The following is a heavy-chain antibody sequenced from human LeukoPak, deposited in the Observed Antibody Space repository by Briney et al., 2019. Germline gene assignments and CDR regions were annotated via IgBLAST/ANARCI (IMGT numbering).Heavy chain of an antibody. V-gene: IGHV1-46*01. CDR3: ARGHSSSWQH. J-gene: IGHJ4*02. D-gene: IGHD6-13*01. Sequence: ASVKVSCKGSGYTFTNYYMHWVRQAPGQGAGGMGIINPSGGSTSYAQKFQGRVTMTRDTSTSTVYMELSSLRSEDTAVYYCARGHSSSWQHWGQGTLVTVSS. CDR2: INPSGGST. CDR1: GYTFTNYY.